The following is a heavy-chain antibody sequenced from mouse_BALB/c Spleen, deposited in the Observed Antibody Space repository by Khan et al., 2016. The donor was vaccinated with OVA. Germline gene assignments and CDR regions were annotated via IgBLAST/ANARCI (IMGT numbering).Heavy chain of an antibody. CDR2: ISYSGNT. Sequence: EVQLLETGPGLVKPSQSLSLTCTVTGYSITSDYAWNWIRQFPGNKLEWMGYISYSGNTKYNPSLKSRISITRDTSKNQFFLQLNSVTTEDTATYYCARIYGGDFDYWGQGTTLTVSS. D-gene: IGHD1-1*01. J-gene: IGHJ2*01. CDR3: ARIYGGDFDY. V-gene: IGHV3-2*02. CDR1: GYSITSDYA.